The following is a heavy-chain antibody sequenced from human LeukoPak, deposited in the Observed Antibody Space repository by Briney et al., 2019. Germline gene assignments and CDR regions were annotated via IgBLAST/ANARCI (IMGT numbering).Heavy chain of an antibody. CDR2: INPSGGST. V-gene: IGHV1-46*01. Sequence: ASVKVSCKASGYTFTSYYMHWVRQAPGQGPEWMGIINPSGGSTSYAQKFQGRVTMTRDTSTSTVYMELSSLRSEDTAVYYYARDYRETYYYDSSGYYYPDYWGQGTLVTVSS. CDR1: GYTFTSYY. J-gene: IGHJ4*02. CDR3: ARDYRETYYYDSSGYYYPDY. D-gene: IGHD3-22*01.